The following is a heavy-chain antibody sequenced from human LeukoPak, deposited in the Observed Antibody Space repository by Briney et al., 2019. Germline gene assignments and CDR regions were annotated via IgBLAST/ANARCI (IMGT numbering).Heavy chain of an antibody. D-gene: IGHD3-3*01. CDR2: ISSSSSTI. CDR3: ARDQYDTWSRRGNFDS. Sequence: GGSLRLSCAASGFTFSSYAMSWVRQAPGKGLVWVSYISSSSSTIYYADSVKGRFTISRDNAKNSLYLQMNSLRAEDTAVFYCARDQYDTWSRRGNFDSWGQGTLVIVSS. V-gene: IGHV3-48*01. J-gene: IGHJ4*02. CDR1: GFTFSSYA.